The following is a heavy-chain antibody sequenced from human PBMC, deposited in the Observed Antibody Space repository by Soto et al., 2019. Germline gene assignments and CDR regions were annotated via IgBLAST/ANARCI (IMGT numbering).Heavy chain of an antibody. CDR1: GYTYTDYY. Sequence: ASVKVSCTASGYTYTDYYMHWVRQAPGQGLEWMGWINPNSGVTNYAQKLQGRVTMTTDTSTSTAYMELRSLRSDDTAVYYCARAGTTYYYYYMDVWGKGTTVTVSS. D-gene: IGHD1-7*01. CDR2: INPNSGVT. V-gene: IGHV1-2*02. CDR3: ARAGTTYYYYYMDV. J-gene: IGHJ6*03.